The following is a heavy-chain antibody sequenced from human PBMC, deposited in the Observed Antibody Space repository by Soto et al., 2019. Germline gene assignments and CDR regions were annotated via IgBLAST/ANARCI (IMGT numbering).Heavy chain of an antibody. Sequence: PGGSLRLSCAASGFTFSTYAMSWVRQAPGRGLEWVSSISSSTIRYADSVKGRFTISRDNAKNSLYLQMNSLRAEDTAVYYCARDDYPYYDDSSGYHFDYWGQGALVTVSS. CDR1: GFTFSTYA. J-gene: IGHJ4*02. CDR2: ISSSTI. V-gene: IGHV3-48*01. CDR3: ARDDYPYYDDSSGYHFDY. D-gene: IGHD3-22*01.